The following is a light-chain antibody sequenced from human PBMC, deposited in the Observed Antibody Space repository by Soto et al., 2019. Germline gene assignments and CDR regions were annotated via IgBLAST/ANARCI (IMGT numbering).Light chain of an antibody. CDR1: QSVSSY. J-gene: IGKJ4*01. CDR2: DAS. CDR3: QQRSNWPST. Sequence: EIVLTQSPATLSLSPGERAAFSCRASQSVSSYLDWYQQKPGQAPRLLIYDASKRATGIPARFSGSGSGTDFTLTISSLEPEDFAVYFCQQRSNWPSTFGGGTKVEI. V-gene: IGKV3-11*01.